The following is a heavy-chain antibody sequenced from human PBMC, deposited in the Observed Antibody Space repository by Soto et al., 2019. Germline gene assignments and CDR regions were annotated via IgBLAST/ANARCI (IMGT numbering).Heavy chain of an antibody. Sequence: EVQLVESGGDLVQPGRSLRLSCAASGLLVSSNYMSWVRQAPGKGLEWVSVIYSGSNTHYADSVKGRFTISRDNSKNTLYLQRDSLRAEDTAVYYCARGYRVEGAYGAGAFFDYWGQGTLVTVSS. D-gene: IGHD1-26*01. CDR2: IYSGSNT. CDR1: GLLVSSNY. CDR3: ARGYRVEGAYGAGAFFDY. V-gene: IGHV3-66*01. J-gene: IGHJ4*02.